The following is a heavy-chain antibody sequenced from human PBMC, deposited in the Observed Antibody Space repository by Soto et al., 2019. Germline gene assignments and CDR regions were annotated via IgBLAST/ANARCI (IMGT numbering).Heavy chain of an antibody. J-gene: IGHJ4*02. CDR3: AGARGAAAHFDY. CDR1: GGSISSGGYY. Sequence: QVQLQESGPGLVKPSQTLSLTCTVSGGSISSGGYYWSWIRQHPGKGLEWIGYIYYSGSTYYNPSLNSRFTISLDKSKNQFSLKLSSVTAADTAVYYCAGARGAAAHFDYWGQGTLVTVSS. D-gene: IGHD6-13*01. CDR2: IYYSGST. V-gene: IGHV4-31*03.